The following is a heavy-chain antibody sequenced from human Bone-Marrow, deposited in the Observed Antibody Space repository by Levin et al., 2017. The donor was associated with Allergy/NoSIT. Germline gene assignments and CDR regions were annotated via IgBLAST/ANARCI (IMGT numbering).Heavy chain of an antibody. D-gene: IGHD1-1*01. CDR1: GYTFTGYY. V-gene: IGHV1-2*02. CDR3: ARGPLPRETPARGWNDDNYYYYDGMDV. CDR2: INPNSGGT. J-gene: IGHJ6*02. Sequence: ASVKVSCKASGYTFTGYYMHWVRQAPGQGLEWMGWINPNSGGTNYAQKFQGRVTMPRDTSISTAYMELSRLRSDDTAVYYCARGPLPRETPARGWNDDNYYYYDGMDVWGQGTTVTVSS.